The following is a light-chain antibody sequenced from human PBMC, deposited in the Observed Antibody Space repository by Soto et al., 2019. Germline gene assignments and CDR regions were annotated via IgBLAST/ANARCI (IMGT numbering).Light chain of an antibody. Sequence: QSVLTQPASVSGSPGQSITISCTGTSSDVGGYNYVSWYQQHPGKAPKLMIYDVSNWPSGVSNRFSGSKSGNTASLTISGLQAEDEADYYCNSYTTSSTCVFGTGTKLTVL. J-gene: IGLJ1*01. V-gene: IGLV2-14*01. CDR3: NSYTTSSTCV. CDR1: SSDVGGYNY. CDR2: DVS.